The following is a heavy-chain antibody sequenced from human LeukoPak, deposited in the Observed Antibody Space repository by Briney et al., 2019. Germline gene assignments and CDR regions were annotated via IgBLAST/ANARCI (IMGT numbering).Heavy chain of an antibody. Sequence: SSETLSLTCTVSGGSISSSNYYWGWIRQSPGKGLEWIGSIYSSGNTYYNPSLKSRVTISVDTSKNQFSLKVTSVTAADTAVYYCASGSYSSGWYPYFEFWGQGILVTVSS. CDR2: IYSSGNT. V-gene: IGHV4-39*01. D-gene: IGHD6-19*01. CDR1: GGSISSSNYY. J-gene: IGHJ4*02. CDR3: ASGSYSSGWYPYFEF.